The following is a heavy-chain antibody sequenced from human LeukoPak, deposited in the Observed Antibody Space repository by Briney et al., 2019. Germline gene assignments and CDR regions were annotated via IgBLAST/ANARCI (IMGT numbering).Heavy chain of an antibody. CDR1: GYTFTSYG. D-gene: IGHD6-6*01. CDR2: ISAYNGNT. V-gene: IGHV1-18*01. Sequence: ASVKVSCKASGYTFTSYGISWVRQAPGQGLEWMGWISAYNGNTNYAQKLQGRVTMTTDTSTSTAYMELRSLRSDDTAVYYCARDKARIAARPPYMDVWGKGTTVTVSS. J-gene: IGHJ6*03. CDR3: ARDKARIAARPPYMDV.